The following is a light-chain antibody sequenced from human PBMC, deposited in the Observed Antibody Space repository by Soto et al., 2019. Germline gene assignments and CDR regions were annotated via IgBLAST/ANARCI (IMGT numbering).Light chain of an antibody. CDR2: AAS. CDR3: QQSYNTPLT. J-gene: IGKJ4*01. CDR1: QTISSY. Sequence: DIQMTQSPSSLSASVGDRVTITCRASQTISSYLNWYQQRPGTAPKLLIYAASTLQSGVPSRFSGSGSGTDFTLTIRSLQPEDFATYYCQQSYNTPLTFGGGTKVDIK. V-gene: IGKV1-39*01.